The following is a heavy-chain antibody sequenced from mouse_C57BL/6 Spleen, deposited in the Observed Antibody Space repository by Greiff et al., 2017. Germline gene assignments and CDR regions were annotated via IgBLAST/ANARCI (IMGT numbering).Heavy chain of an antibody. CDR1: GYTFTSYG. J-gene: IGHJ2*01. Sequence: QVQLQQSGAELARPGASVKLSCKASGYTFTSYGISWVKQRTGQGLEWIGGIYPRSGNTYYNEKFKGKATLTADKSSSTAYMELRSLTSEDSAVYFCARGGYDYPYFDYWGQGTTLTVSS. CDR2: IYPRSGNT. D-gene: IGHD2-4*01. CDR3: ARGGYDYPYFDY. V-gene: IGHV1-81*01.